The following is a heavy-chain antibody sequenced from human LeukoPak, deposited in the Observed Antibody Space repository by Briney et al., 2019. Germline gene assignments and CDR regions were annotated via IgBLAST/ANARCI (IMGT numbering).Heavy chain of an antibody. CDR2: IYSDGST. D-gene: IGHD3-22*01. CDR1: GVTVSNSY. V-gene: IGHV3-53*01. CDR3: ATYYYDSSAHGY. J-gene: IGHJ4*02. Sequence: PGGSLRLSCAASGVTVSNSYMSWVRQAPGKGLEWVSVIYSDGSTFHADSVKGRFTISRDNSKNTPYLQMNSLRAEDTAVYYCATYYYDSSAHGYWGQGTLVTVSS.